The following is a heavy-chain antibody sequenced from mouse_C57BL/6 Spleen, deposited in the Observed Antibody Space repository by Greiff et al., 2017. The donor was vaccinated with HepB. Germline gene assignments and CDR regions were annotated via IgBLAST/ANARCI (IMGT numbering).Heavy chain of an antibody. V-gene: IGHV1-54*01. CDR3: ARATNFDY. CDR1: GYAFTNYL. D-gene: IGHD1-3*01. Sequence: VQLQQSGAELVRPGTSVKLSCKASGYAFTNYLIEWVKQRPGQGLEWIGVINPGSGGTNYNEKFKGKATLTADKSSSTAYMQRSSLTSEYSAVYFCARATNFDYWGQGTTLTVSS. J-gene: IGHJ2*01. CDR2: INPGSGGT.